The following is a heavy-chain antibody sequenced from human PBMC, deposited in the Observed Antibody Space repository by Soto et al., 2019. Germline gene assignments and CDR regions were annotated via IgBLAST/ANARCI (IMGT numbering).Heavy chain of an antibody. CDR1: GFSLSTSGVG. CDR2: IYWDDDK. CDR3: ARTSVVGGTGLLFYY. Sequence: QITLKESGPTLVKPTQTLTLTCTVSGFSLSTSGVGVGWIRQPPGKALNWLALIYWDDDKRYSSSRKSSLTITQDTSKHQVVLTMNNMHPADTATYYCARTSVVGGTGLLFYYWGQGTLVTVSS. J-gene: IGHJ4*02. D-gene: IGHD1-26*01. V-gene: IGHV2-5*02.